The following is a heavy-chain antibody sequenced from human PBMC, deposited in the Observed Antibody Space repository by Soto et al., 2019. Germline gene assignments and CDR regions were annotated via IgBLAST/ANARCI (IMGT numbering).Heavy chain of an antibody. V-gene: IGHV4-4*02. Sequence: SENLALTCAVSGGSIIRSNWCSWVRQPRGKGLEWIGEIYHSGSTNYNPSLKSRVTISVDKSKNQFSLKLSSVTAAATDVYYCARGQWPEYCQHWGHCTLATVS. CDR1: GGSIIRSNW. D-gene: IGHD6-19*01. J-gene: IGHJ1*01. CDR3: ARGQWPEYCQH. CDR2: IYHSGST.